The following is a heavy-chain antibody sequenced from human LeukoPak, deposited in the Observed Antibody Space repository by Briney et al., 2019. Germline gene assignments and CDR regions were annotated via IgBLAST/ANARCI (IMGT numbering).Heavy chain of an antibody. CDR3: AKGGYYYDSSEEDY. J-gene: IGHJ4*02. CDR1: GFTFSSYG. V-gene: IGHV3-30*18. Sequence: GRSLRLSCAASGFTFSSYGMHWVRQAPGKGLEWVAVISYDGSNKYYADSVKGRFTISRDNSKNTLYLQMNSLRAEDTAVYYCAKGGYYYDSSEEDYWGQGTLVTVSS. CDR2: ISYDGSNK. D-gene: IGHD3-22*01.